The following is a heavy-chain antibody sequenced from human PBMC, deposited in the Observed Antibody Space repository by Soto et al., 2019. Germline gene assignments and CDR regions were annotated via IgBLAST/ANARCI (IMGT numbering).Heavy chain of an antibody. J-gene: IGHJ6*02. CDR3: ARTEGDLDV. Sequence: QVQLVQSGAEVKKPGASVKVSCKASGYTFSSYDINWVRQATGQGLEWMGWMNPKSGHTGSAQKFQGRVTMTRDTSISTAYMELSSLRSEDTAIYYCARTEGDLDVWGQGTTVTVSS. CDR1: GYTFSSYD. D-gene: IGHD2-21*01. CDR2: MNPKSGHT. V-gene: IGHV1-8*01.